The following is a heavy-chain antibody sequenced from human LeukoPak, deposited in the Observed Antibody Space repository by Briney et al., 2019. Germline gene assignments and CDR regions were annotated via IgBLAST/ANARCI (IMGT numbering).Heavy chain of an antibody. J-gene: IGHJ4*02. Sequence: SETLSLTCTVSGGSTSSYYWSWIRQPPGKGLEWIGYIYYSGSTNYNPSLKSQVTISVDTSKNQFSLKLSSVTAADTAVYYCARGSYYYDSSGPWTFDYWGQGTLVTVSS. D-gene: IGHD3-22*01. CDR2: IYYSGST. CDR3: ARGSYYYDSSGPWTFDY. V-gene: IGHV4-59*01. CDR1: GGSTSSYY.